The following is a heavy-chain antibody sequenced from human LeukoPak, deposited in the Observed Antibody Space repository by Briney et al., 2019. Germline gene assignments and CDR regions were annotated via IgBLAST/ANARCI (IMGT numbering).Heavy chain of an antibody. J-gene: IGHJ4*02. CDR2: IYYSGST. CDR3: ARELKVGNTGYYFDY. D-gene: IGHD2/OR15-2a*01. Sequence: SETLSLTCTVSRGSISDYYWSWIRQPPGEGLEWIGYIYYSGSTNYNPSLKSRVTISLDTSKNQFSLNLNPVTAADTAVYYCARELKVGNTGYYFDYWGQGTLVTVSS. CDR1: RGSISDYY. V-gene: IGHV4-59*01.